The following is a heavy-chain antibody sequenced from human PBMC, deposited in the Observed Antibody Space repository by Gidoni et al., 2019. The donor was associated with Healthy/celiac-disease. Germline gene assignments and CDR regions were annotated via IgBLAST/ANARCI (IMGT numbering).Heavy chain of an antibody. CDR2: INRDGSST. J-gene: IGHJ6*02. Sequence: EVQLVESGGGLVQPGGSLRLSCAASGFTFSSYWMHWVRQAPGKGLVWVSRINRDGSSTSYADSGKGRFTISRDNAKNTLYLQMNSLRAEDTAVYYCARGDDSSGYYPTYYYYYGMDVWGQGTTVTVSS. CDR1: GFTFSSYW. D-gene: IGHD3-22*01. CDR3: ARGDDSSGYYPTYYYYYGMDV. V-gene: IGHV3-74*01.